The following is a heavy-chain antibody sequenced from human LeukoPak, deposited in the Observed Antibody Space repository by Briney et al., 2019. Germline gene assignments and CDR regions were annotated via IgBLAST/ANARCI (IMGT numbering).Heavy chain of an antibody. CDR3: ARRRGGGYSYAYIDY. CDR2: INWNGGST. Sequence: GVSLRLSCAASGVTFDDYGMSWVRQDPGKGLEWVSGINWNGGSTGYADSVKGRFTISRDNAKNSLYLQMNSLRAEDTALYHCARRRGGGYSYAYIDYWGQGTLVTVSS. J-gene: IGHJ4*02. CDR1: GVTFDDYG. V-gene: IGHV3-20*01. D-gene: IGHD5-18*01.